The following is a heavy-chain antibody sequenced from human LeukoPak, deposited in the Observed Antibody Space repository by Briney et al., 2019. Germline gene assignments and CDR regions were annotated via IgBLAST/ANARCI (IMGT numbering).Heavy chain of an antibody. CDR3: ARERTDSSGYWIVFGAFDI. D-gene: IGHD3-22*01. V-gene: IGHV3-64*01. J-gene: IGHJ3*02. Sequence: PGGSLRLSCAASGFTFSSYAMHWVRQAPGKGLEYVSAISSNGGSTYYANSVKGRFTISRDNSKNTLYLQMGSLRAEDMAVYYCARERTDSSGYWIVFGAFDIWGQGTMVTVSS. CDR1: GFTFSSYA. CDR2: ISSNGGST.